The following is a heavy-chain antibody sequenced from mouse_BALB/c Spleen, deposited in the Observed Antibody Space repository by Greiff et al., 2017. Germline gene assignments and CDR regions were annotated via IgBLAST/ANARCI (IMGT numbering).Heavy chain of an antibody. CDR1: GYTFTDYN. CDR3: ARSPYGNSGDY. J-gene: IGHJ4*01. V-gene: IGHV1S29*02. D-gene: IGHD2-10*02. Sequence: EVQLQQSGPELVKPGASVKISCKASGYTFTDYNMHWVKQSHGKSLEWIGYIYPYNGGTGYNQKFKSKATLTVDNSSSTAYMELRSLTSEDSAVYYCARSPYGNSGDYWGQGNSVTVSS. CDR2: IYPYNGGT.